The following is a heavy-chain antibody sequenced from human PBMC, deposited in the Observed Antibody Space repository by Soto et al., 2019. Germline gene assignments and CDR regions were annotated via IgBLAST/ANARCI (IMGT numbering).Heavy chain of an antibody. CDR1: GGSISTYY. Sequence: QVQLQESGPGLVKPSETLSLTCTVSGGSISTYYWSWIRQPPGKGLEWIGYIYYSGSTNYNPSLKIRVTISVDTSKNQFSLKLSSVTAADTAVYYCARGGRRDGYNIWGQGTMVTVSS. V-gene: IGHV4-59*01. J-gene: IGHJ3*02. CDR2: IYYSGST. CDR3: ARGGRRDGYNI. D-gene: IGHD5-12*01.